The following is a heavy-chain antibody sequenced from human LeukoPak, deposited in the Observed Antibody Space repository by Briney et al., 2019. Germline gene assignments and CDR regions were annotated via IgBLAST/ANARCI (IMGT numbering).Heavy chain of an antibody. D-gene: IGHD2-21*01. J-gene: IGHJ3*02. CDR3: AKIPSCGGDCYSLDASDI. Sequence: GGSLRLSCAASGFSFSDYDMNWVRQAPGEGLEWVLYIGPSGSTIFYADSVKGRFTISRDNAKNSLYLQMNSLRAEDTAVYYCAKIPSCGGDCYSLDASDIWGQGTMVTVSS. V-gene: IGHV3-11*04. CDR2: IGPSGSTI. CDR1: GFSFSDYD.